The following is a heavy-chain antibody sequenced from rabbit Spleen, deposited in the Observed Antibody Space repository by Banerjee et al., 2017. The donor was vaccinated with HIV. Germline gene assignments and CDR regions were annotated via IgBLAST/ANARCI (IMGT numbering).Heavy chain of an antibody. CDR1: GVSFSGNSY. D-gene: IGHD4-1*01. V-gene: IGHV1S40*01. Sequence: QSLEESGGDLVKPGASLTLTCIASGVSFSGNSYMCWVRQAPGKGLEWIACIDTTTGSTWYASWVNGRFTISKTSSTTVTLQMTSLTAADTATYFCARDLAGAIGWNFYLWGPGTLVTVS. CDR2: IDTTTGST. CDR3: ARDLAGAIGWNFYL. J-gene: IGHJ4*01.